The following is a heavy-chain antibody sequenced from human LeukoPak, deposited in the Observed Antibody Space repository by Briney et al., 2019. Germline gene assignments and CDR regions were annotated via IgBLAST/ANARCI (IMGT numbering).Heavy chain of an antibody. CDR1: GGSISSSYYY. J-gene: IGHJ4*02. Sequence: SGTLSLTCTVSGGSISSSYYYWGWVRQPPGKGLEWIGSLYYSGWSTYYNPSLKSRVTISVDTSKNQFSLKLNSATAADTAVYYCARLGCSSASCYPGNWGQGTLVTVSS. CDR2: LYYSGWST. D-gene: IGHD2-2*01. CDR3: ARLGCSSASCYPGN. V-gene: IGHV4-39*01.